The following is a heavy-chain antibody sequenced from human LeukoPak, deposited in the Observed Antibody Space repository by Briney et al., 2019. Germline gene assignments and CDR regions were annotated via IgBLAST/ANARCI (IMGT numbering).Heavy chain of an antibody. Sequence: GTSLRLSCATSGFTFSGSGFHWVRHAPGKGLEGVADIWYHGGNAYYADSAKGRFTIFRDNSKTTLYLQMNSLRAEDTAVYYCARDSAVGRLGFGGRGTMVAVSS. D-gene: IGHD1-1*01. CDR2: IWYHGGNA. CDR1: GFTFSGSG. J-gene: IGHJ4*02. CDR3: ARDSAVGRLGF. V-gene: IGHV3-33*01.